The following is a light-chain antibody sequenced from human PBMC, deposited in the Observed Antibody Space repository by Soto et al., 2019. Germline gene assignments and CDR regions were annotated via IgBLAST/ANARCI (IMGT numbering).Light chain of an antibody. Sequence: QSALTQPRSVSGSPGQSVTLSCPGTSSDVGGYNYVSWYQQHPGKAPKLMIYDVSKRPSGVPDRFSGSKSGNTASLTISGLQAEDDADYYCCSFAGSYTVVFGGGTKLTVL. CDR2: DVS. CDR1: SSDVGGYNY. V-gene: IGLV2-11*01. CDR3: CSFAGSYTVV. J-gene: IGLJ2*01.